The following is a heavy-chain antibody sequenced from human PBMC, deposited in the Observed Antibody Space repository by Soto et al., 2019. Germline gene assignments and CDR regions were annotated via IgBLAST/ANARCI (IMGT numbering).Heavy chain of an antibody. V-gene: IGHV3-53*02. Sequence: EVQLVETGGGLIQPGGSLRLSCAASGFNVSTDNMSWVRQAPGQGLEWVSVIYSGGNKFYAESVKGRFTISRDNSKNTLYLQMNRVRVEDTAVYYCARDRSIAGRNYHYGMDVWGQGTTVTLS. CDR1: GFNVSTDN. J-gene: IGHJ6*02. CDR2: IYSGGNK. CDR3: ARDRSIAGRNYHYGMDV. D-gene: IGHD6-6*01.